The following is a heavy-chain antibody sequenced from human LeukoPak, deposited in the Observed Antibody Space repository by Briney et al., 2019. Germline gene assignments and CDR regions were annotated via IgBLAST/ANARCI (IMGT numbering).Heavy chain of an antibody. V-gene: IGHV4-59*11. CDR1: GGSISSHY. Sequence: PSQTLSLTCSVSGGSISSHYWSWMRQPPGKGLEWIGYVYYTGSTDYNPSLKSRVTISVDTSKNQLSLKLSSVTAADAAVYYCARSDGARATDYWGQGTLVTVSS. CDR3: ARSDGARATDY. CDR2: VYYTGST. D-gene: IGHD1-26*01. J-gene: IGHJ4*02.